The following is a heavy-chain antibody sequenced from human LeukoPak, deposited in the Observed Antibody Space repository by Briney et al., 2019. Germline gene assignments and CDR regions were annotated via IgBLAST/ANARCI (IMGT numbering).Heavy chain of an antibody. Sequence: SETLSLTCAVYGGPFRGFFWSWIRQAPGKGLEWIGEVSHSGSSNYNPSLKSRINISLDTSKSQFSLRLTSVTAADTAVYYCARGIFYGGRNQYIWLDLWGQGTLATVSS. J-gene: IGHJ5*02. CDR1: GGPFRGFF. V-gene: IGHV4-34*01. CDR2: VSHSGSS. CDR3: ARGIFYGGRNQYIWLDL. D-gene: IGHD4-23*01.